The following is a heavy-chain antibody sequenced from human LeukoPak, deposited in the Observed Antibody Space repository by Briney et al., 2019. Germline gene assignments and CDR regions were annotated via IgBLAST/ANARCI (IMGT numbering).Heavy chain of an antibody. J-gene: IGHJ4*02. CDR1: GFTFSSSS. CDR2: ITSSSSYI. CDR3: ARDRGGLGSSDY. Sequence: GGSLRLSCAAPGFTFSSSSMNWVRQAPGKGLEWVSSITSSSSYIYYADSVKGRFTISRDNSKNTLYLQMNSLRAEDTAVYYCARDRGGLGSSDYWGQGTLVTVSS. V-gene: IGHV3-21*04. D-gene: IGHD2-15*01.